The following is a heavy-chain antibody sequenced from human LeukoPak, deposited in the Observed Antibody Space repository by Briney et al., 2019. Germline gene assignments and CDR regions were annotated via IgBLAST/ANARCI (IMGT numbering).Heavy chain of an antibody. CDR3: ARVSVRDYYYYYGMDV. CDR2: IYYSGST. Sequence: SETLSLTCTVSGGSISSSSYYWGWIRQPPGKGLEWIGSIYYSGSTYYNPSLKSRVTISVDTSKNQFSLKLSSVTAADTAVYYCARVSVRDYYYYYGMDVWGQGTTVTVSS. CDR1: GGSISSSSYY. D-gene: IGHD4-11*01. J-gene: IGHJ6*02. V-gene: IGHV4-39*07.